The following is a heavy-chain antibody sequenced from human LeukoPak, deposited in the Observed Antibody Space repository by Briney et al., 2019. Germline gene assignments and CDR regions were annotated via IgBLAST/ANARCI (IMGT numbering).Heavy chain of an antibody. CDR2: ISWNSGGI. CDR1: GFTFDDYA. V-gene: IGHV3-9*03. D-gene: IGHD5-18*01. J-gene: IGHJ4*02. Sequence: GGSLRLSCAASGFTFDDYAMHWVRQAPGKGLEWVSGISWNSGGIGYADSVKGRFTISRDNAKNSLYLQMNSLRAEDMALYYCAKDMDTAMASGGLFDYWGQGTLVTVSS. CDR3: AKDMDTAMASGGLFDY.